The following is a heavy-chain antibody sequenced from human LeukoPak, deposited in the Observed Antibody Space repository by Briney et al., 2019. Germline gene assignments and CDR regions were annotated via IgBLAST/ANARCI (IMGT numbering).Heavy chain of an antibody. CDR1: GGSISRYY. V-gene: IGHV4-59*12. CDR3: ARDSPGYAFWSGYWSFAP. J-gene: IGHJ5*02. Sequence: SETLSLTCTVSGGSISRYYWSWIRQPPGKGLEWIGYIFYSGSTNSNPSLKSRVTISVDKSKNQFSLKLSSVTAADTAVYYCARDSPGYAFWSGYWSFAPWGPGTLVTVPS. D-gene: IGHD3-3*01. CDR2: IFYSGST.